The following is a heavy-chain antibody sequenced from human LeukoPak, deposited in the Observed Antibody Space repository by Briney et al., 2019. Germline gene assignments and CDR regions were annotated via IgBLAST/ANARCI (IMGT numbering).Heavy chain of an antibody. Sequence: PGGSLRLSCAASGFTFTSYAMSWVRQTPGKGLEWVSGISGSGSSTYYADSVKGRFTISRDNSKNTLYLQMNSLRAEDTAVYYCAKDIRNDYNPFYFDSWGQGTLVTVFS. J-gene: IGHJ4*02. CDR2: ISGSGSST. CDR1: GFTFTSYA. D-gene: IGHD5-24*01. CDR3: AKDIRNDYNPFYFDS. V-gene: IGHV3-23*01.